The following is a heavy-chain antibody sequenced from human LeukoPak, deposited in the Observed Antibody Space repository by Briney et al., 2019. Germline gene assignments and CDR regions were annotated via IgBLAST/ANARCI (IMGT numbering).Heavy chain of an antibody. CDR1: GFSLSTSGVG. J-gene: IGHJ4*02. V-gene: IGHV2-5*01. CDR2: IYWNDDK. CDR3: AHRSLDGGYFDH. Sequence: EAGPTLVKPTQTLTLTCTFSGFSLSTSGVGVGWIRQPPGKALEWLALIYWNDDKRYSPSLKSRLPNTKDTSKNQVVLTMTNMDPVDTAKYYCAHRSLDGGYFDHWGQGTLVTVSS. D-gene: IGHD1-1*01.